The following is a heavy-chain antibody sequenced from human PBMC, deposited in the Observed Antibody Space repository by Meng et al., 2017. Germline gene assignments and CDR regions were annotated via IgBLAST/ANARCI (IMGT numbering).Heavy chain of an antibody. CDR1: GFTFSSYG. Sequence: VQLVESVVCGVQPGRSLRRPCAVSGFTFSSYGMPGVLQAPGKGLEWVAVIWYDGSNKYYADSVKGRFTISRDNSKNTLYLQMNSLRAEDTAVYYCARGLSTTYWYFDLWGRGTLVTVSS. V-gene: IGHV3-33*01. CDR3: ARGLSTTYWYFDL. D-gene: IGHD2/OR15-2a*01. CDR2: IWYDGSNK. J-gene: IGHJ2*01.